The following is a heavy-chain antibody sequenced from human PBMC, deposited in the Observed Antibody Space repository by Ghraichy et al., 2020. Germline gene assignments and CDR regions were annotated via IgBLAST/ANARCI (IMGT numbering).Heavy chain of an antibody. Sequence: ETLSLTCAASGFTFNSYAMGWVRQPPGKGLEWVSCITGSGGSTYYADSVRGRFTIYRDNSKNTLYLQMSSPGCEDTAVYYCARGDGYNLLNYWYFDLWGRGTLVTVSS. CDR1: GFTFNSYA. D-gene: IGHD5-24*01. J-gene: IGHJ2*01. CDR3: ARGDGYNLLNYWYFDL. CDR2: ITGSGGST. V-gene: IGHV3-23*01.